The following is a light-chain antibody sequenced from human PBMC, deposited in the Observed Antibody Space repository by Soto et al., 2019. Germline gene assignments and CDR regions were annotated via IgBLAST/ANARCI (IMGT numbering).Light chain of an antibody. CDR2: EVS. CDR3: CSDAGSP. J-gene: IGLJ1*01. CDR1: SSDVGSYNL. V-gene: IGLV2-23*02. Sequence: QSALTQPASVSGSPGQSITISCTGTSSDVGSYNLVSCYQQHPGKAPKLMIYEVSKRPSGVSNRFSGSKSGNTASLTLSGLQAEDEADHYCCSDAGSPFGTGTKLTVL.